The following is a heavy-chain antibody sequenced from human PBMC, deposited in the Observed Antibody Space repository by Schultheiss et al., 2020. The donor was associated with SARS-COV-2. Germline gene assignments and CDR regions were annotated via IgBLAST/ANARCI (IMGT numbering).Heavy chain of an antibody. Sequence: SCSASGFTFSSYAMHWVRQAPGKGLEYVSAISSNGGSTYYADSVKGRFTISRDNSKNTLYLQMSSLRAEDTAVYYCVKDWGKGGYSYGLFDYWGQGTLVTVSS. D-gene: IGHD5-18*01. CDR2: ISSNGGST. V-gene: IGHV3-64D*06. J-gene: IGHJ4*02. CDR1: GFTFSSYA. CDR3: VKDWGKGGYSYGLFDY.